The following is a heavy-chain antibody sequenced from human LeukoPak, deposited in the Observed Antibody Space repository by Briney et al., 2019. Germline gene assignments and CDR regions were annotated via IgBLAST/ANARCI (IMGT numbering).Heavy chain of an antibody. CDR3: AREIAAAGYNAFDI. J-gene: IGHJ3*02. D-gene: IGHD6-13*01. CDR2: IYMSGTT. CDR1: GGSINVNNYY. Sequence: KPSETLSLTCTISGGSINVNNYYWNWIRQPAGQGLEWIGRIYMSGTTNYNPSLKSRVIMSLDTSKNQFSLKVTSVTAADTAVYYCAREIAAAGYNAFDIWGQGTMVTVSS. V-gene: IGHV4-4*07.